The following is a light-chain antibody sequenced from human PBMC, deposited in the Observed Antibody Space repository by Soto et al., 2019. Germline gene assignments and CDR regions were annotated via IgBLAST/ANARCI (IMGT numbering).Light chain of an antibody. CDR1: SSDVGGYNY. V-gene: IGLV2-14*01. J-gene: IGLJ2*01. Sequence: QSVLTQPASVSGSPGQSITISCTGTSSDVGGYNYVSWYQQHPGKAPKLMIYDVSNRPLGVSNRFSGSKSGNTASLTISGLQAEDEADYYCSSYTSSSTLVLFGGGTKLTVL. CDR3: SSYTSSSTLVL. CDR2: DVS.